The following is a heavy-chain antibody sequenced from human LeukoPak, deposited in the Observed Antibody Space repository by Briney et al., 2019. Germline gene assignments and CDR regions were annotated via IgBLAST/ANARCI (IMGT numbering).Heavy chain of an antibody. CDR1: GFTFSSYN. V-gene: IGHV3-21*01. Sequence: GGSLRLSCAASGFTFSSYNMNWVRQAPGKGLEWVSSISSGTSYIYYADSVKGRFTISRDNAKNSLYLQMNSLRAEDTAVYYCAREVRASGGVLDYWGQGTLVTVSS. D-gene: IGHD3-16*01. J-gene: IGHJ4*02. CDR2: ISSGTSYI. CDR3: AREVRASGGVLDY.